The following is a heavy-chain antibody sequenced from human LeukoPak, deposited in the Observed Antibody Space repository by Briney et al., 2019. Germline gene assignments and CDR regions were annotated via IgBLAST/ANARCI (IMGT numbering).Heavy chain of an antibody. CDR2: IIGSGGST. CDR3: AKGDFWMTPPYFDY. Sequence: GGSLRLSCAASGFTFSSYAVSWVRQAPGKGLEWVSAIIGSGGSTYYADSVKGRFTISRDNSKNTLYLQMNSLRAEDTAVYYCAKGDFWMTPPYFDYWGQGTLVTVSS. D-gene: IGHD3-3*01. CDR1: GFTFSSYA. J-gene: IGHJ4*02. V-gene: IGHV3-23*01.